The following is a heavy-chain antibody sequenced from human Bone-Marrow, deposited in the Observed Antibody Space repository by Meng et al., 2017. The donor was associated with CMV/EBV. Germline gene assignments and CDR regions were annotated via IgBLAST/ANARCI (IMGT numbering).Heavy chain of an antibody. CDR1: GFTFDDYT. CDR2: ISWDGGST. CDR3: ARDKGLGAFDI. J-gene: IGHJ3*02. Sequence: GESLKISCAASGFTFDDYTMHWVRQAPGKGLEWVSLISWDGGSTYYADSVKGRFTISRDNSKNSLYLQMNSLRAEDTAVYYCARDKGLGAFDIWGQGTMVTVSS. V-gene: IGHV3-43*01.